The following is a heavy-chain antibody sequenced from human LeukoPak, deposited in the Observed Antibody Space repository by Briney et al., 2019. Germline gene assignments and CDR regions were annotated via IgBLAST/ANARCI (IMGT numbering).Heavy chain of an antibody. Sequence: SETLSLTCAVCGGSFSGYYWSWIRQPPGKGLEWIGEINHSGSTNYNPSLKSRVTIPVDTSKNQFSLKLSSVTAADTAVYYCARGSPFYGFDGMDVWGQGTTVTVSS. CDR3: ARGSPFYGFDGMDV. CDR1: GGSFSGYY. CDR2: INHSGST. J-gene: IGHJ6*02. D-gene: IGHD3-10*01. V-gene: IGHV4-34*01.